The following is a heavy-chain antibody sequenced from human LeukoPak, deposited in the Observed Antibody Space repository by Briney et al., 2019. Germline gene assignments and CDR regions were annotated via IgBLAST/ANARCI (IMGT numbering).Heavy chain of an antibody. D-gene: IGHD1-26*01. J-gene: IGHJ4*02. CDR2: IKTKSDGGTT. Sequence: PGGSLSFSCEASGFTFTNAGVSWVRQAPGKGLEWVGRIKTKSDGGTTDYAAPVKGRFTVSRDDSKNMLYVQMNSLKTEDTAVYYSPTHGYSGTWPFDYWCQGTLVTVSS. CDR1: GFTFTNAG. V-gene: IGHV3-15*01. CDR3: PTHGYSGTWPFDY.